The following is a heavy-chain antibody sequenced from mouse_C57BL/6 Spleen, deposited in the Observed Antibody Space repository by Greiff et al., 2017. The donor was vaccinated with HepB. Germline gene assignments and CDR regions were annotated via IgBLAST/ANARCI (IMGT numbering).Heavy chain of an antibody. Sequence: DVMLVESEGGLVQPGSSMKLSCTASGFTFSDYYMAWVRQVPEKGLEWVANINYDGSSTYYLDSLKSRFIISRDNAKNILYLQMSSLKSEDTATYYCARDRGSSYEYFDVWGTGTTVTVSS. CDR1: GFTFSDYY. V-gene: IGHV5-16*01. J-gene: IGHJ1*03. CDR3: ARDRGSSYEYFDV. CDR2: INYDGSST. D-gene: IGHD1-1*01.